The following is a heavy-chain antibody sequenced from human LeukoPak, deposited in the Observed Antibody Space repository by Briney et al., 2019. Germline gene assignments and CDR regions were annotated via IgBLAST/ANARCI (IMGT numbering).Heavy chain of an antibody. CDR3: ARDRYSYGRTSDAFDI. Sequence: GSSVKVSCKASGYTFTSYCMHWVRQAPGQRLEWMGWINADNGNTKYSQKLQGRVTISRDTSASTAYMELSSLRSEDTAVYYCARDRYSYGRTSDAFDIWGQGTMVTVSS. J-gene: IGHJ3*02. CDR2: INADNGNT. D-gene: IGHD5-18*01. V-gene: IGHV1-3*01. CDR1: GYTFTSYC.